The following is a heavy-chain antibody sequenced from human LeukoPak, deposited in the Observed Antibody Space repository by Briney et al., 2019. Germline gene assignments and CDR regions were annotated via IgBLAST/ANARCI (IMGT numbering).Heavy chain of an antibody. CDR3: ARGLRSSSWFDY. J-gene: IGHJ4*02. CDR1: GYTFTSYD. D-gene: IGHD6-13*01. V-gene: IGHV1-8*03. Sequence: ASVKVSCKASGYTFTSYDINWVRQATGQGLEWMGWMNPNSGNTGYAQKFQGRVTITRNTSISTAYMELSSLRSEDTAVYYCARGLRSSSWFDYWGQGTLVTVSS. CDR2: MNPNSGNT.